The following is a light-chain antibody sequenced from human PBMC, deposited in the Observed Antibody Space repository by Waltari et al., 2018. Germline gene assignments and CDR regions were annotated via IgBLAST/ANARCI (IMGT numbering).Light chain of an antibody. V-gene: IGLV1-44*01. CDR1: SSNIGTHT. CDR2: SNT. J-gene: IGLJ2*01. CDR3: AAWDDSLHGPV. Sequence: QSVLTQPPSASATPGQRVTISCSGSSSNIGTHTVNWYQQLPGTAPKLLIYSNTQRPSGFPDRFSCSKSGTSASLTISGLQSEDETDYYCAAWDDSLHGPVFGGGTKVTVL.